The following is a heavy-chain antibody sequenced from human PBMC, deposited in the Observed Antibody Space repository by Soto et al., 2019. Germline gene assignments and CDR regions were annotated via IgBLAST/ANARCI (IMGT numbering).Heavy chain of an antibody. D-gene: IGHD2-15*01. V-gene: IGHV1-69*12. CDR1: GGTFSSYA. J-gene: IGHJ5*02. CDR3: ARDSIRYCSGGSCYSGWFDP. Sequence: QVQLVQSGAEVKKPGSSVKVSCKASGGTFSSYAISWVRQAPGQGLEWMGGIIPIFGTANYAQKFQGRVTSTADECTSTACMELSSLRSEDTAVYYCARDSIRYCSGGSCYSGWFDPWGQGTLVTVSS. CDR2: IIPIFGTA.